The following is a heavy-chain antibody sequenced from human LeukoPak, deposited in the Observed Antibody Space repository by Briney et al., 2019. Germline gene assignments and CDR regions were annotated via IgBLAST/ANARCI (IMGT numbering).Heavy chain of an antibody. J-gene: IGHJ3*02. D-gene: IGHD5-12*01. CDR2: IYYSGST. CDR3: TRVLRDLVVTGTGAFDI. Sequence: SETLSLTCTVSGGSISSSSYYWGWIRQPPGKGLEWIGRIYYSGSTYYNPSLKSRVTISVDTSKNQFSLKLSSVTAADTAVYYCTRVLRDLVVTGTGAFDISGQGTMVT. V-gene: IGHV4-39*07. CDR1: GGSISSSSYY.